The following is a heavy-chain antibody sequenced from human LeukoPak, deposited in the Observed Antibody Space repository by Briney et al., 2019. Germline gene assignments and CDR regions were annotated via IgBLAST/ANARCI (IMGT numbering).Heavy chain of an antibody. CDR1: GFTFYNYA. D-gene: IGHD3-3*01. CDR3: AKSSLLEWLPRQSWFDP. Sequence: PGGSLRLSCAASGFTFYNYAMSWVRQAPGRGPEWVSSISSSGGSTYYADSVKGRFTISRDNSKNTLYLQMNSLRAEDTAVLYCAKSSLLEWLPRQSWFDPWGQGTLVTVSS. CDR2: ISSSGGST. J-gene: IGHJ5*02. V-gene: IGHV3-23*01.